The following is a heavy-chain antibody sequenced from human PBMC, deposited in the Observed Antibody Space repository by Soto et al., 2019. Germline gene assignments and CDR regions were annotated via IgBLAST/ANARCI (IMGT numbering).Heavy chain of an antibody. J-gene: IGHJ4*02. CDR2: ISPKSGGT. D-gene: IGHD2-8*02. V-gene: IGHV1-2*02. CDR1: GYSFIDYY. CDR3: ARPPGYISYWYYFDL. Sequence: QVQLVQSGAEVKKPGASVKVSCEASGYSFIDYYMHWVRQAPGQGFEWMGRISPKSGGTNYAQKFEGRVTMTWDTSLNTAYMELSSLISEDTAVYYCARPPGYISYWYYFDLWGQGTRVTVSS.